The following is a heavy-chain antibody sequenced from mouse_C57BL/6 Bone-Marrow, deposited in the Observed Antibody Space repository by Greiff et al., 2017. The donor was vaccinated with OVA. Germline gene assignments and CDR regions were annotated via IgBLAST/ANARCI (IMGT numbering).Heavy chain of an antibody. J-gene: IGHJ3*01. CDR1: GFTFSSYG. V-gene: IGHV5-6*01. CDR2: ISSGGSYT. D-gene: IGHD3-2*02. CDR3: ARHEGDSSGYVWFAY. Sequence: VKLVESGGDLVKPGGSLKLSCAASGFTFSSYGMSWVRQTPDKRLEWVATISSGGSYTYYPDSVKGRFTISRDNAKNTLYLQMSSLKSEDTAMYYCARHEGDSSGYVWFAYWGQGTLVTVSA.